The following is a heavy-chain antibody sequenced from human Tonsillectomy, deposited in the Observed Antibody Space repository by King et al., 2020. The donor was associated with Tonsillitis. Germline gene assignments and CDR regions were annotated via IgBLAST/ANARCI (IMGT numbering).Heavy chain of an antibody. V-gene: IGHV3-7*04. D-gene: IGHD2-21*01. CDR2: INQGGSEK. CDR1: GFIFSNYW. Sequence: VQLVESGGGLVQPGGSLRLSCAASGFIFSNYWMNWVRQAPGKGLEWVANINQGGSEKNYVDSVKGRFTISRDNAKNSLYLQINSLRAEDTAVYYCARRVGAYDALDIWGQGTMVTV. CDR3: ARRVGAYDALDI. J-gene: IGHJ3*02.